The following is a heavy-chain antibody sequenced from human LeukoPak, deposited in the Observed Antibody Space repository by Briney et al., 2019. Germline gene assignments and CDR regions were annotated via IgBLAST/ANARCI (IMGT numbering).Heavy chain of an antibody. CDR2: ISYDGSNK. CDR1: GLTFSSYA. J-gene: IGHJ6*02. D-gene: IGHD3-22*01. Sequence: GGSLRLSCAASGLTFSSYAMHWVRQAPGKGLEWVAVISYDGSNKYYADSVKGRFTISRDNSKNTLYLQMNSLRAEDTAVYYCARARPWDSSRSYYFGMDVWGHGTTVTVSS. CDR3: ARARPWDSSRSYYFGMDV. V-gene: IGHV3-30-3*01.